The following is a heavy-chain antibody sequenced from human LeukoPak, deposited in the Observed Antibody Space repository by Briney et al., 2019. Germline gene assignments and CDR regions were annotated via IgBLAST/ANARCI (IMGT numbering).Heavy chain of an antibody. CDR1: GFTFSSYS. J-gene: IGHJ4*02. Sequence: GGSLRLSCAASGFTFSSYSMNWVRQAPGQGLEWVSYISSSSSTIYYADSVKGRFTISRDNAKNSLYLQMNSLRADDTAVYYCARDLRYDFWSGYAPSDYWGQGTLVTVSS. V-gene: IGHV3-48*01. D-gene: IGHD3-3*01. CDR2: ISSSSSTI. CDR3: ARDLRYDFWSGYAPSDY.